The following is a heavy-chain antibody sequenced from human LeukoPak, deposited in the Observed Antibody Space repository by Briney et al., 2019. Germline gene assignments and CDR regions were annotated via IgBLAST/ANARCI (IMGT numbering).Heavy chain of an antibody. CDR1: GFTFSSYW. J-gene: IGHJ4*02. Sequence: GGSLRLSCAASGFTFSSYWMHWVRQAPGEGPVWVSRINSDGSGTTYADFVKGRFTISRDNAKNTLYLQMNSLRAEDTAVYYCANSRWSGYLDYWGQGALVTVSS. D-gene: IGHD3-3*01. CDR3: ANSRWSGYLDY. CDR2: INSDGSGT. V-gene: IGHV3-74*01.